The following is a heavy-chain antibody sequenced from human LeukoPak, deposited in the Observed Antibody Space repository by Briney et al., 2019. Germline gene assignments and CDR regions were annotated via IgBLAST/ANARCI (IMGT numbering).Heavy chain of an antibody. CDR3: ARHGRGYYDILTGYLDY. D-gene: IGHD3-9*01. V-gene: IGHV4-39*01. CDR1: GGSISSSSYY. Sequence: KPSETLSLTCTVSGGSISSSSYYWGWIRQPPGKGLEWIGSIYYSGSTYYNPSLKSRVTISVDTSKNQFSLKLSSVTAADTAVYYCARHGRGYYDILTGYLDYWGQGILVTVSS. CDR2: IYYSGST. J-gene: IGHJ4*02.